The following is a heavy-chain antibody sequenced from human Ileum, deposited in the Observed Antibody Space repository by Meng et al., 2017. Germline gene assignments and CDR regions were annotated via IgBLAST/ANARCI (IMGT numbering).Heavy chain of an antibody. D-gene: IGHD6-13*01. CDR1: GFSCSDSS. Sequence: GRLGGAGGGLAQPGGSRKLTCAAPGFSCSDSSMHWVRQASGKGLEWVGHIRSKANNYATAYAASVKGRFTISRDESKNTAYLQMSSLKTEDTAVYYCTRLYSAGWGQGTLVTVSS. J-gene: IGHJ4*02. CDR2: IRSKANNYAT. V-gene: IGHV3-73*01. CDR3: TRLYSAG.